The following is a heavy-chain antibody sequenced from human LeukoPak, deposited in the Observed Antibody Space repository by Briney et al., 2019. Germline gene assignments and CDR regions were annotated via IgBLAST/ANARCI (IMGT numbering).Heavy chain of an antibody. CDR1: GYTFTSYG. CDR2: ISAYNGNT. V-gene: IGHV1-18*04. CDR3: ARDGFGGAKAYFDY. J-gene: IGHJ4*02. D-gene: IGHD3-16*01. Sequence: EASVKVSCKASGYTFTSYGISWVRQAPGQGLEWVGWISAYNGNTNYAQKLQGRVTMTTDTSTSTAYMELRSLRSDDTAVYYCARDGFGGAKAYFDYWGQGTLVTVSS.